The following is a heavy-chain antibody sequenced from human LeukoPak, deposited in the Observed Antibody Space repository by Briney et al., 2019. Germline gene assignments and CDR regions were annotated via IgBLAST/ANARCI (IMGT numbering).Heavy chain of an antibody. Sequence: GGSLRLSCAASGFTFSSYWMSWVRQAPGKGREWVANIKQVGREKYYVDSVKGRFTISRDNAKNSLYLQMNSLRAEDTAVYYCARGERYFGWVFDYWGQGTLVTVSS. J-gene: IGHJ4*02. CDR1: GFTFSSYW. CDR3: ARGERYFGWVFDY. V-gene: IGHV3-7*03. CDR2: IKQVGREK. D-gene: IGHD3-9*01.